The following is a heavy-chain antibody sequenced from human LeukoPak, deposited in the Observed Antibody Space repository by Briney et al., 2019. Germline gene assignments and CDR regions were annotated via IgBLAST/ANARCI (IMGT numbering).Heavy chain of an antibody. CDR3: ARFRAAAGKGNYYFDY. CDR1: GFSVSSKY. J-gene: IGHJ4*02. CDR2: LYSGGTT. Sequence: QPGGSLRLSCAASGFSVSSKYMSWVRQAPGKGLDWVSVLYSGGTTYYADSVKGRFTISRDNSKNTLYLQMNSLRAEDTAVYYCARFRAAAGKGNYYFDYWGQGTLVTVSS. V-gene: IGHV3-66*01. D-gene: IGHD6-13*01.